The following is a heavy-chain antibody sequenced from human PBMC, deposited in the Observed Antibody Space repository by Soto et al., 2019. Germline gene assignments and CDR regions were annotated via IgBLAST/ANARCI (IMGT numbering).Heavy chain of an antibody. CDR2: ISYEGSSK. CDR1: GFTFRTSG. V-gene: IGHV3-30*18. J-gene: IGHJ6*02. D-gene: IGHD6-13*01. Sequence: QVQLVESGGGVVQPGRSLRLSCAASGFTFRTSGMHWVRQAPGMVLEWVGFISYEGSSKYYADSVKGRFTIARDNSKNTLYLQMSSLRCEDTAVYYCAKEIAVAGDPFYYFGLDVWGQGNTVTVSS. CDR3: AKEIAVAGDPFYYFGLDV.